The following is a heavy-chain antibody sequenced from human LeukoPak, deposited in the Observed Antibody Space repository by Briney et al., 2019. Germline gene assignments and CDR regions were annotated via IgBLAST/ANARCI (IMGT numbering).Heavy chain of an antibody. J-gene: IGHJ4*02. Sequence: PGGSLRLSCAASGFTSRYHGMYWVRQAPGKGLEWVTYISDDGTRKYYADSVQGRFGVSRDSSKNTVDLQMNSLRVEDTAVYICARDFTGKYCIDYWGQGTLVTVSS. D-gene: IGHD3-9*01. CDR3: ARDFTGKYCIDY. CDR2: ISDDGTRK. CDR1: GFTSRYHG. V-gene: IGHV3-30*03.